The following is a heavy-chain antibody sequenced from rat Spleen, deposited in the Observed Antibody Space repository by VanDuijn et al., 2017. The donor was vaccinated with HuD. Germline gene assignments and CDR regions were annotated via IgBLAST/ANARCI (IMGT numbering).Heavy chain of an antibody. CDR2: INTGSGGT. Sequence: QVQLQQSGPELAKPGSSVKISCKASGYTFTNYDIAWIKQTTGQGLEYIGYINTGSGGTNYNEKFKGKATLTVEKSSSTAFMQLSSLTPDDSAVYYCARGYGGSLAYWGQGTLVTVSS. D-gene: IGHD1-11*01. CDR3: ARGYGGSLAY. V-gene: IGHV1-43*01. J-gene: IGHJ3*01. CDR1: GYTFTNYD.